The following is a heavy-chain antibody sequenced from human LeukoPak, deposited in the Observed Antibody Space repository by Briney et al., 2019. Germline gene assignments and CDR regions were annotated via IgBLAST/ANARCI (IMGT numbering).Heavy chain of an antibody. D-gene: IGHD5-12*01. J-gene: IGHJ3*02. V-gene: IGHV1-2*02. CDR2: INPNSGGT. CDR3: AGGGDIVATPDDAFDI. CDR1: GYTFTGYY. Sequence: ASVKVSCKASGYTFTGYYMHWVRQAPGQGLEWMVWINPNSGGTNYAQKFQGRVTMTRDTSISTAYMELSRLRSDDTAVYYCAGGGDIVATPDDAFDIWGQGTMVTVSS.